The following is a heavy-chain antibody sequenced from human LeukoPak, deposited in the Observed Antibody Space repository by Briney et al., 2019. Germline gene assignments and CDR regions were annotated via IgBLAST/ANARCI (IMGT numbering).Heavy chain of an antibody. V-gene: IGHV1-2*02. CDR1: GYTFNGYY. D-gene: IGHD6-19*01. J-gene: IGHJ4*02. CDR2: INPNSGGT. CDR3: ARSSGWKYNIDY. Sequence: ASVKVSCKAPGYTFNGYYKHWVRQAPGQGLEWMGWINPNSGGTNYAQKLQGRVTMTRDTSISTAYMELSRLRSDDTAMYYCARSSGWKYNIDYWGQGTLVTVSS.